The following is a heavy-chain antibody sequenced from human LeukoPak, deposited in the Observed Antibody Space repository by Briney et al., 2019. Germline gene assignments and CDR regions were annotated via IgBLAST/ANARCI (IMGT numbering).Heavy chain of an antibody. Sequence: PSGTLSLTCAVSGGSIISSNWWSWVRQPPGRGLEWIGEIYHSGSTNYNPSLKSRVTISADTSKNQFSLKLSSVTAADTAIYYCARGRWLQFSDWGPGTLVTVSS. J-gene: IGHJ4*02. V-gene: IGHV4-4*02. CDR3: ARGRWLQFSD. D-gene: IGHD5-24*01. CDR1: GGSIISSNW. CDR2: IYHSGST.